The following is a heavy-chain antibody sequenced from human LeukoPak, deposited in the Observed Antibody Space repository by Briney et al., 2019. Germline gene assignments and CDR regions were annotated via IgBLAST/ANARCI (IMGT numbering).Heavy chain of an antibody. D-gene: IGHD4-23*01. CDR3: AKPLEKYTYGGNFDY. V-gene: IGHV3-23*01. Sequence: GGSLRLSCEASGLTFSSYAMSWVRQAPGEGLAWVSVISSSADSTYYADSVKGRFTISRGNSKNTLFLQMNSLRAEDTAVYYCAKPLEKYTYGGNFDYWGQGILVTVSS. CDR2: ISSSADST. CDR1: GLTFSSYA. J-gene: IGHJ4*02.